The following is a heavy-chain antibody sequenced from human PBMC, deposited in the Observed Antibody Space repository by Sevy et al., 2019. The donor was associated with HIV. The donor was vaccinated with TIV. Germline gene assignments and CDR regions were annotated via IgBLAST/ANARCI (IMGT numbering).Heavy chain of an antibody. CDR2: IFHSGNT. CDR3: ARSSSAYPYHFDY. V-gene: IGHV4-30-2*01. J-gene: IGHJ4*02. Sequence: SETLSLTCTVSGGSISTDLYSWNWIRQPPGKGLEWIGYIFHSGNTYYNPSLKSRVTISIDRSKNQFSLNLSSVTAADTAVYYCARSSSAYPYHFDYWGQGTLVTVSS. CDR1: GGSISTDLYS.